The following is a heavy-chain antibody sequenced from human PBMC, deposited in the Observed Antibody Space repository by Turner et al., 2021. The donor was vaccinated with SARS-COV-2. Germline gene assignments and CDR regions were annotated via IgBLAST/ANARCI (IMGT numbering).Heavy chain of an antibody. CDR1: GGSFSGYY. Sequence: QVQLQQLGAGLLKPSETLSLTCAVYGGSFSGYYWSWIRQPAGKGLEWIGRIYTSGSTNYNPSLKSRVTMSVDTSKNQFSLNLISVTAADTAVYYCARASGSGYYLGGFDYWGQGTLVTVTS. D-gene: IGHD3-22*01. V-gene: IGHV4-59*10. J-gene: IGHJ4*02. CDR3: ARASGSGYYLGGFDY. CDR2: IYTSGST.